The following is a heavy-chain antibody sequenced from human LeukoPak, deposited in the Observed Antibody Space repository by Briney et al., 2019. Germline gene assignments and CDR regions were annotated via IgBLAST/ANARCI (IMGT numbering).Heavy chain of an antibody. CDR2: ISGSGGST. Sequence: GGSLRLSCAASGFTFSNYAMSWVRQAPGKGLEWVSSISGSGGSTYYADSVKGRFIISRDNSKNMVNLQMNSLRAEDTAVYFCAREDSDQAAFDLWGQGTLVTVSS. V-gene: IGHV3-23*01. CDR3: AREDSDQAAFDL. J-gene: IGHJ3*01. CDR1: GFTFSNYA. D-gene: IGHD1-26*01.